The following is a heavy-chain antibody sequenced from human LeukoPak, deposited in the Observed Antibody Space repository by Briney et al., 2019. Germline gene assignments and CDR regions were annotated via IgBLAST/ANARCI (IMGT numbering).Heavy chain of an antibody. Sequence: ASVKVSCKASGYTFTGYYMHWVRQAPGQGLEWMGWINPNTGGTIYAQKFQGRVTMTRDRSITTAYMELSRLRSDDTAVYYCARARDMSYGDFPLGSWGQGTLVTVSS. CDR1: GYTFTGYY. J-gene: IGHJ4*02. CDR3: ARARDMSYGDFPLGS. D-gene: IGHD4-17*01. V-gene: IGHV1-2*02. CDR2: INPNTGGT.